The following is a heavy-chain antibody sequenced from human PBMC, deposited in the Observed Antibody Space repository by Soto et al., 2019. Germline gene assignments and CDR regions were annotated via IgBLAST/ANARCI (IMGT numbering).Heavy chain of an antibody. J-gene: IGHJ4*02. CDR3: ARDGGRHSGGIDY. Sequence: QVQLVQSGAEVKKPGSSVKVSCKASGGTFSSYSINWVRQAPGQGLEWMGEIIPIFGTANYAQKFQGRVTITGEESTSTGYMEVGSLRSEDTAVYYCARDGGRHSGGIDYWGQGTLVTVSS. D-gene: IGHD1-26*01. CDR2: IIPIFGTA. V-gene: IGHV1-69*01. CDR1: GGTFSSYS.